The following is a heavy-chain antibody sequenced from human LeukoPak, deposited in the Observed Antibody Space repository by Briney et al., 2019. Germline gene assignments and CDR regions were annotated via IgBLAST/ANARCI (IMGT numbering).Heavy chain of an antibody. D-gene: IGHD4-17*01. Sequence: PSETLSLTCAVYGGSFSGYYWSWIRQPPGEGLEWIGEINHSGSTNYNPSLKSRVTISVDTSKNQFSLKLSSVTAADTAVYYCARERTTVTTSVGYYYYMDVWGKGTTVTVSS. CDR3: ARERTTVTTSVGYYYYMDV. J-gene: IGHJ6*03. V-gene: IGHV4-34*01. CDR1: GGSFSGYY. CDR2: INHSGST.